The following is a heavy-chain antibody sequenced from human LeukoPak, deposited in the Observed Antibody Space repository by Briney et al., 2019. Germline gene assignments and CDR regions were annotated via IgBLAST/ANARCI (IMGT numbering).Heavy chain of an antibody. Sequence: PGGSLRLSCAASGFTFSSYSMNWVRQAPGKGLEWVSSISSSSSYKYYADSVKGRFTISRDNAKNSLYLQMNSLRAEDTAVYYCARAVEAVAGTGFDYWGQGTLVTVSS. V-gene: IGHV3-21*01. CDR1: GFTFSSYS. CDR3: ARAVEAVAGTGFDY. J-gene: IGHJ4*02. CDR2: ISSSSSYK. D-gene: IGHD6-19*01.